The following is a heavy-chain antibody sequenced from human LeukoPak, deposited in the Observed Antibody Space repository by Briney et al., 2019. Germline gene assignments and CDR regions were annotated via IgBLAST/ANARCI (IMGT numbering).Heavy chain of an antibody. V-gene: IGHV3-30*04. Sequence: GGSLRLSCAASGFTFNNYAMHWVRQVPGKGLEWVAVISYDGSHKYYADSVKGRFTISRDNSKNTLYLQMNSLRAEDTAVYYCARTPLARAFDIWGQGTMVTVSS. CDR1: GFTFNNYA. CDR2: ISYDGSHK. CDR3: ARTPLARAFDI. J-gene: IGHJ3*02.